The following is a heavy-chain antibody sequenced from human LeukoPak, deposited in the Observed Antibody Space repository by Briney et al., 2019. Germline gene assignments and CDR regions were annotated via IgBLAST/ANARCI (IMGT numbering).Heavy chain of an antibody. D-gene: IGHD3-9*01. CDR3: ARDTVFTPGAAYFDY. CDR1: GYTFTSYG. Sequence: GASVKVSCKASGYTFTSYGISWVRQAPGQGLEWMGWISAYNGNTNYAQKLQGRVTMTTDTSTSTAYMELRSLRSDDTAVYYCARDTVFTPGAAYFDYWGQGTLVTVSS. V-gene: IGHV1-18*01. J-gene: IGHJ4*02. CDR2: ISAYNGNT.